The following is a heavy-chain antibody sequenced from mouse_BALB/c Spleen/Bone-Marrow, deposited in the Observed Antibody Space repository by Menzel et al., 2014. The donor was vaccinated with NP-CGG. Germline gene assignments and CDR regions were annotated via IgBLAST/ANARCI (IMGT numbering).Heavy chain of an antibody. J-gene: IGHJ2*01. CDR2: INPSTGYT. D-gene: IGHD4-1*01. Sequence: VQLQQSGAELAKPGASVKMSCKASGYTFTSYWMHWVKQRAGQGLEWIGYINPSTGYTEYNQKFKDKATLTADKSSSTAYMQLSSLTSEDSAVYYCATGYYFDYWGQGTTLTVSS. CDR3: ATGYYFDY. V-gene: IGHV1-7*01. CDR1: GYTFTSYW.